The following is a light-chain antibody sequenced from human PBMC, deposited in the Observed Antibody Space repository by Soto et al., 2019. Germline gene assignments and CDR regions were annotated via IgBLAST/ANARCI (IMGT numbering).Light chain of an antibody. V-gene: IGKV3-20*01. CDR3: QSYDTSPT. Sequence: VLTQSPGTLSLSPGERATLSCTASHSLSNKFFVWYQQKSGQTPRVLIYAASSRATGIPDRFSGSGSGTDFTLTISILEPEDSAVYFCQSYDTSPTFGQGTKVDI. CDR2: AAS. J-gene: IGKJ1*01. CDR1: HSLSNKF.